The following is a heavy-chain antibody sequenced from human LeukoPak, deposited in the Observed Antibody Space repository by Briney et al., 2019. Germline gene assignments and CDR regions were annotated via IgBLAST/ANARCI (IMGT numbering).Heavy chain of an antibody. CDR1: GYTFTSYG. J-gene: IGHJ4*02. V-gene: IGHV1-18*01. Sequence: ASVKVSCKASGYTFTSYGISWVRQAPGQGLEWMGWISAYNGNTNYAQKFRGRVTITTDESTSTAYMELSSLRSEDTAVYYCARVCGREWLPRVCFDYWGQGTLSPSPQ. CDR3: ARVCGREWLPRVCFDY. D-gene: IGHD3-3*01. CDR2: ISAYNGNT.